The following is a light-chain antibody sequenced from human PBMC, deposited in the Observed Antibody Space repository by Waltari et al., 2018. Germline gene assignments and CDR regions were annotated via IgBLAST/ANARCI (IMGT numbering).Light chain of an antibody. Sequence: DIQMTQSPSSLSASVGDRVTITCQASQYISNYLSWYQHKPGEAPKLLIYDTSDLETGVPSRFSGSGSGTDFTLTIVSLQPEDTATYYCQQYDRLPLTFGGGTNVEVK. V-gene: IGKV1-33*01. J-gene: IGKJ4*01. CDR2: DTS. CDR3: QQYDRLPLT. CDR1: QYISNY.